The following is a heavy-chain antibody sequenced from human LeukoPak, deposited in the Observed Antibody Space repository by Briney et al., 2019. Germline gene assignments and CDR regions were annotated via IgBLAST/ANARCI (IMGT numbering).Heavy chain of an antibody. V-gene: IGHV1-18*01. CDR1: GYTFTSYG. Sequence: GASVKVSCKASGYTFTSYGISWVRQAPGQGLEWMGWISAYNGNTNYAQKPQGRVTMTTDTATSTAYMELRSVRSDDPAVYYCARVGNSGYYRAFDIWGQGTMVTVSS. J-gene: IGHJ3*02. D-gene: IGHD3-3*01. CDR3: ARVGNSGYYRAFDI. CDR2: ISAYNGNT.